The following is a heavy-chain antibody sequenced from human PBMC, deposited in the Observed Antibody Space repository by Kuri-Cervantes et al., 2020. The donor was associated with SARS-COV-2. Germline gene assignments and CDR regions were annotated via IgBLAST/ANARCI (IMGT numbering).Heavy chain of an antibody. J-gene: IGHJ4*02. CDR1: GGSISSGGYS. V-gene: IGHV4-30-2*01. D-gene: IGHD5-18*01. CDR3: ARLGYSYAYARDY. Sequence: LRLSCAVSGGSISSGGYSWSWIRQPPGKGLEWIGYIYHSGSTNYNPSLKSRVTISVDTSKNQFSLKLSSVTAADTAVYYCARLGYSYAYARDYWGQGTLVTVSS. CDR2: IYHSGST.